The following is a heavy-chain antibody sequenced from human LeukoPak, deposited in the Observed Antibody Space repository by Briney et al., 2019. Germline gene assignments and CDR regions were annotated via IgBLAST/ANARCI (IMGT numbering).Heavy chain of an antibody. CDR2: IYSGGST. D-gene: IGHD6-6*01. CDR1: GFTVFSNY. CDR3: ARDRPAPGDYYYGMDV. Sequence: GSLRLSCAASGFTVFSNYMSWVRQAPGKGLEWVSVIYSGGSTYYADSVKGRFTISRDNSKNTLYLQMNSLRAEDTAVYYCARDRPAPGDYYYGMDVWGQGTTVTVSS. V-gene: IGHV3-53*01. J-gene: IGHJ6*02.